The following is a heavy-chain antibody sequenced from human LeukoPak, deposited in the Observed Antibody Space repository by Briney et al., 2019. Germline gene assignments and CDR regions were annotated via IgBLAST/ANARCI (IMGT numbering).Heavy chain of an antibody. D-gene: IGHD3-9*01. Sequence: SETLSLTCTVSGGSIISYYWSWIRQPPGKGLEWIGYIYYSGSTNYNPSLKSRVTISVDTPKNQFSLKLSSVTAADTAVYYCARGYDILTGLLDAFDIWGQGTMVTVSS. CDR3: ARGYDILTGLLDAFDI. CDR1: GGSIISYY. CDR2: IYYSGST. J-gene: IGHJ3*02. V-gene: IGHV4-59*01.